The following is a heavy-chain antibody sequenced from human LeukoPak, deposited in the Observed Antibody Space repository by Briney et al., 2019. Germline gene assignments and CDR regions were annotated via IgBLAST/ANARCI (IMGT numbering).Heavy chain of an antibody. J-gene: IGHJ4*02. CDR1: GGSFSGYY. CDR2: INHSGST. Sequence: SETLSLTCAVYGGSFSGYYWSWIRQPPGKGLEWIGEINHSGSTNYNPSLKSRVTISVDTSKNQFSLKLSSVTAADTAVYYCARTDPPTFDYWGQGTLVTVSS. CDR3: ARTDPPTFDY. V-gene: IGHV4-34*01.